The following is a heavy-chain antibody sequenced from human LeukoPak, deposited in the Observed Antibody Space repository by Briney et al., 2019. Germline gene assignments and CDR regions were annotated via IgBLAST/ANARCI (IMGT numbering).Heavy chain of an antibody. CDR1: GFTFDDYA. D-gene: IGHD5-12*01. CDR3: AKDTSGQNNAFDI. V-gene: IGHV3-9*01. J-gene: IGHJ3*02. CDR2: ISWNSGST. Sequence: PGRSLRLSCAASGFTFDDYAMHWVRQAPGKGLEWVSGISWNSGSTGYADSVKGRFTISRDNAKNSLYLQMNSLRAEDTALYYCAKDTSGQNNAFDIWGQGTMVTVSS.